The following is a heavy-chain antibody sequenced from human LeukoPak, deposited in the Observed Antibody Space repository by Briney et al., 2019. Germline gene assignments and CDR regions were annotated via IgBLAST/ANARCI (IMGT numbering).Heavy chain of an antibody. CDR1: GGSISSSGHY. Sequence: SETLSLTCTVSGGSISSSGHYWGWIRQPPGKALEWIGSIYYSGSTYYNPSLKSRVTISVDTSKRRFSLKVSSVTAADTAVYYCARVSSSWYQDWYFDLWGRGTLVTVSS. CDR2: IYYSGST. J-gene: IGHJ2*01. CDR3: ARVSSSWYQDWYFDL. D-gene: IGHD6-13*01. V-gene: IGHV4-39*07.